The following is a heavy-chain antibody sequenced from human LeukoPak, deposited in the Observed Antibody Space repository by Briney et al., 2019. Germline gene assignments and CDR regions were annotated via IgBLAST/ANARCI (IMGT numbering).Heavy chain of an antibody. J-gene: IGHJ4*02. CDR2: INQDGSDK. CDR3: ARGRYSSSWKDY. Sequence: GGSLRLSCAASGFTFSAYWMSWVRQAPGKGLEWVVNINQDGSDKYYVDSVKGRFSISRDNAENSLYLQINSLRAEDTAVYSCARGRYSSSWKDYWGQGTLVTVSS. V-gene: IGHV3-7*04. CDR1: GFTFSAYW. D-gene: IGHD6-13*01.